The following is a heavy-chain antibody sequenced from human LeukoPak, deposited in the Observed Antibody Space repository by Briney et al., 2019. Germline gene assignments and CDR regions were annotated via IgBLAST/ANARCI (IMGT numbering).Heavy chain of an antibody. V-gene: IGHV3-53*04. CDR2: IYSGGST. CDR1: GFTVSSNY. J-gene: IGHJ1*01. Sequence: GGSLRLSCAAPGFTVSSNYMSWVRQAPGKGLEWVSVIYSGGSTYYADSVKGRFTISRHNSKNTLYLQMNSLRAEDTAVYYCARGISGNSAEYFQHWGQGTLVTVSS. D-gene: IGHD6-13*01. CDR3: ARGISGNSAEYFQH.